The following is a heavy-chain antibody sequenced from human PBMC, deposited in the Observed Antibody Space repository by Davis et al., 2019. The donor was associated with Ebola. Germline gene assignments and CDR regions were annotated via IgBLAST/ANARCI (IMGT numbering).Heavy chain of an antibody. CDR2: IKSKTDGGTT. CDR3: TTYYITMIVVRSY. CDR1: GFTFSSYA. Sequence: GESLKISCAASGFTFSSYAMSWVRQAPGKGLEWVGRIKSKTDGGTTDYAAPVKGRFTISRDDSKNTLYLQMNSLKTEDTAVYYCTTYYITMIVVRSYWGQGTLVTVSS. J-gene: IGHJ4*02. D-gene: IGHD3-22*01. V-gene: IGHV3-15*01.